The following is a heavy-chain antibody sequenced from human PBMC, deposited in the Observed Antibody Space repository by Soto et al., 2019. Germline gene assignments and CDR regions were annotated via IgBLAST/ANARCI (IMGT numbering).Heavy chain of an antibody. CDR1: GFTFSSYA. J-gene: IGHJ4*02. D-gene: IGHD6-19*01. V-gene: IGHV3-30-3*01. Sequence: QVQLVESGGGVVQPGRSLRLSCTASGFTFSSYAMHWVRQAPGKGLEWVAVISYDGSNKYYADSVKGRFTISRDNSKTTMYLKMNGLRVEDTAVYYCARPYSSGWYGDLDYGGRGPLVTVSS. CDR2: ISYDGSNK. CDR3: ARPYSSGWYGDLDY.